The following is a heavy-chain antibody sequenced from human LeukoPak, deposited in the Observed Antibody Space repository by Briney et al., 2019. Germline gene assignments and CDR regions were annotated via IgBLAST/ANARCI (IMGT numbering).Heavy chain of an antibody. CDR1: GDSASSNSSA. CDR3: ARSHGGSSNWFDP. J-gene: IGHJ5*02. V-gene: IGHV6-1*01. Sequence: SQTLSLTCAISGDSASSNSSAWNWIRQSPSRGLEWLGRTYYRSKWYNDYAESVKSRITINPDTSKNQFSLQLNSVTPDDTAVYFCARSHGGSSNWFDPWGQGTLVTVSS. D-gene: IGHD2-15*01. CDR2: TYYRSKWYN.